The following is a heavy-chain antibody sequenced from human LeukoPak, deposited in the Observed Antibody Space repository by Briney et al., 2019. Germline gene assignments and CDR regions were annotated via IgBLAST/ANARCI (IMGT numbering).Heavy chain of an antibody. V-gene: IGHV5-51*01. CDR2: IYPGDSDT. D-gene: IGHD5-24*01. J-gene: IGHJ4*02. CDR3: ARPNDGYNRGY. CDR1: GYSFTSYW. Sequence: GGSLKISCKGSGYSFTSYWIGWVSQVPGKGLEWMGIIYPGDSDTRYSPSFQGQVTISADKSISTAYLQWSSLKASDTAMYYCARPNDGYNRGYWGQGTLVTVSS.